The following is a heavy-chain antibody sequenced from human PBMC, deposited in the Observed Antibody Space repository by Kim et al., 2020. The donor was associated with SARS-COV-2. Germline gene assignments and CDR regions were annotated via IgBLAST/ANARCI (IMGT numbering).Heavy chain of an antibody. CDR2: ISTNNGNT. V-gene: IGHV1-18*04. CDR3: ARGAIASTGRLDY. J-gene: IGHJ4*02. Sequence: ASVKVSCKTSGYTFSAFGITWVRQVPGQGLEWMGWISTNNGNTNYVQKLQGRLTMAADTSTSTSYMELSSLTSDDTAVSFCARGAIASTGRLDYWGEGTLVTISS. D-gene: IGHD6-13*01. CDR1: GYTFSAFG.